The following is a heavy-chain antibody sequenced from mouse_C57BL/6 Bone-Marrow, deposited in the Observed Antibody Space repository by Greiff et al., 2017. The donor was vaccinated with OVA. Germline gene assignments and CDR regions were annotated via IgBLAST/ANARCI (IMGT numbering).Heavy chain of an antibody. Sequence: VHLVESGPELVRPGVSVKISCKGSGYTFTDYAMHWVKQSHAKSLEWIGVISTYYGDASYNQKFKDKATMTVDKSSSTAYMELARLTSEDSAVYYCAICYYEYDVPFAYWGQGTLVTVSA. CDR3: AICYYEYDVPFAY. V-gene: IGHV1-67*01. D-gene: IGHD2-4*01. CDR1: GYTFTDYA. J-gene: IGHJ3*01. CDR2: ISTYYGDA.